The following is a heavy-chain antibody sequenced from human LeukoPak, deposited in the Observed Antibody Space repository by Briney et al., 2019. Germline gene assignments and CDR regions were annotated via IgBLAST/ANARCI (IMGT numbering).Heavy chain of an antibody. CDR2: IRYDGSNK. V-gene: IGHV3-30*02. Sequence: GGSLRLSCAASGFTFGSYGMHWVHQAPGKGLEWVAFIRYDGSNKYYADSVKGRFTISRDNSKNTLYLQMNSLRAEDTAVYYCANSYYDSSGYYNFDYWGQGTLVTVSS. J-gene: IGHJ4*02. CDR1: GFTFGSYG. CDR3: ANSYYDSSGYYNFDY. D-gene: IGHD3-22*01.